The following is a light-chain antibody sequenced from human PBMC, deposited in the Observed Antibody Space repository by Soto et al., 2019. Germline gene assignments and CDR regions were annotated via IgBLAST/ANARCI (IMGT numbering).Light chain of an antibody. V-gene: IGKV3-11*01. Sequence: EIVVTQSPATLSLSPGERATLSCRASQSVSSYLAWYQQKPGRAPRLLIYDASNRATGIPARFSGSGSGTDFTLTISSLEPEDFAVYYCQQRSNWGYTFGQGTKLEIK. CDR3: QQRSNWGYT. CDR1: QSVSSY. CDR2: DAS. J-gene: IGKJ2*01.